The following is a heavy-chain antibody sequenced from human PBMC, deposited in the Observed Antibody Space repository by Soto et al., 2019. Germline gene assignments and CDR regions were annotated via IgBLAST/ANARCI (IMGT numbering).Heavy chain of an antibody. Sequence: VKVSYKASEGPSISYAISWVRQAPGQGLEWMGGIIPIFGTANYAQKFQGRVTITADESTSTAYMELSSLRSEDTAVYYCARRGGPTVTTPPHNWFDPWGQGTLVTVSS. J-gene: IGHJ5*02. CDR3: ARRGGPTVTTPPHNWFDP. CDR2: IIPIFGTA. V-gene: IGHV1-69*01. D-gene: IGHD4-17*01. CDR1: EGPSISYA.